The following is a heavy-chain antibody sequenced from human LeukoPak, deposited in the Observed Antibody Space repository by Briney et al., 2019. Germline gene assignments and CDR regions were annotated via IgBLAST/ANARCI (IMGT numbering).Heavy chain of an antibody. D-gene: IGHD6-19*01. Sequence: ASVKVSCKASGYTFTSYGISWGRQAPGQGLEWMGWISAYNGNTNYAQKLQGRVTMTTDTSTSTAYMELRSLRSDDTAVYYCARAEQWLAREYFDYCGQGTLVTVSS. CDR1: GYTFTSYG. CDR3: ARAEQWLAREYFDY. V-gene: IGHV1-18*01. CDR2: ISAYNGNT. J-gene: IGHJ4*02.